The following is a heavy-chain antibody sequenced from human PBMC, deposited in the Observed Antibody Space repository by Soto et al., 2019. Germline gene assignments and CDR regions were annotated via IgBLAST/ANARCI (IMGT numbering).Heavy chain of an antibody. CDR2: ITRDGYNK. V-gene: IGHV3-30*04. Sequence: QVQLVESGGGVVQPGRSLRPSCAGSGFIFKNYALNWVRQAPGKGLEWVASITRDGYNKYYADSVKGRFTISRDYSRDTMSLQMTDLTIEDSSVYYCTKSSGGGSSVGMDYWGQGTRVTVSS. D-gene: IGHD2-15*01. J-gene: IGHJ4*02. CDR3: TKSSGGGSSVGMDY. CDR1: GFIFKNYA.